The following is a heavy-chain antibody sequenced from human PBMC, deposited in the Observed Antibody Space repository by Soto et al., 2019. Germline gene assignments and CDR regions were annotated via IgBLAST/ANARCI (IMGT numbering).Heavy chain of an antibody. CDR3: ARAYYDTSGYSLDP. Sequence: PSETLSLTCTVSGGSISSDSYYWSLIRQSPEKGLEWIAKIYPSGSTNYNPSFRSRVAISIDKSKSQFSLKLSSVTAADTAVYYCARAYYDTSGYSLDPWGQGTLVTVSS. CDR1: GGSISSDSYY. V-gene: IGHV4-39*07. D-gene: IGHD3-22*01. J-gene: IGHJ5*02. CDR2: IYPSGST.